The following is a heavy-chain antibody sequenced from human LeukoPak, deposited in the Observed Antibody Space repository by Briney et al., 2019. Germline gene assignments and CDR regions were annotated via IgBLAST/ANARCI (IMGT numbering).Heavy chain of an antibody. Sequence: ASVKVSCKASGYTFTGYYMHWVRQAPGQGLEWLGWINPNSGGTNYAQKFQGSVTMTRDTSISTAYMDLSRLKSDDTAVYYCARGSQLVHDYYSYGLDVWGQGTTVTVSS. CDR2: INPNSGGT. CDR3: ARGSQLVHDYYSYGLDV. J-gene: IGHJ6*02. V-gene: IGHV1-2*02. CDR1: GYTFTGYY. D-gene: IGHD6-6*01.